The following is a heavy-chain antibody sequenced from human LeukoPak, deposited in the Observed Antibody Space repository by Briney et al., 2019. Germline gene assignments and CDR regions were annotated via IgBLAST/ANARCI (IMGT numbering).Heavy chain of an antibody. Sequence: SETLSLTCTVSGSSISSYYWSWIRQPPGKGLEWIGYIYYSGSTNYNPSLKSRVTISVDTSKNQFSLKLSSVTAADTAVYYRASVSWGYYYMDVWGKGTTVTVSS. CDR3: ASVSWGYYYMDV. V-gene: IGHV4-59*12. D-gene: IGHD3-16*01. J-gene: IGHJ6*03. CDR2: IYYSGST. CDR1: GSSISSYY.